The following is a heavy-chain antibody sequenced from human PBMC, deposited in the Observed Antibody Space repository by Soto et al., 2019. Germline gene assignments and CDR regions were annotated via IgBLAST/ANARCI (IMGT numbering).Heavy chain of an antibody. CDR2: IYYSGST. Sequence: GSLRLSCAASGFKFSDYYMSWIRQAPGKGLEWIGYIYYSGSTNYNPSLKSRVTISVDTSKNQFSLKLSSVTAADSAVYYCARAVLGALNWFDPWGQGTLVTVSS. J-gene: IGHJ5*02. D-gene: IGHD1-26*01. CDR1: GFKFSDYY. V-gene: IGHV4-59*08. CDR3: ARAVLGALNWFDP.